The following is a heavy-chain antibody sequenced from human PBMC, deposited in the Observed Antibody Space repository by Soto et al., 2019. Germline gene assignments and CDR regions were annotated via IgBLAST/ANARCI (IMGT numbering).Heavy chain of an antibody. D-gene: IGHD2-2*01. Sequence: QLQLQESGSGLVKPSQTLSLTCAVSGGSISSGGYSWSWIRQPPGKGLEWIGYIYHSGSTYYNPSLKSRVTISVDRAKDQLSLKRSSVSAGDTAVYYGARVPDRWGQGTLVSVSS. CDR3: ARVPDR. V-gene: IGHV4-30-2*01. CDR2: IYHSGST. CDR1: GGSISSGGYS. J-gene: IGHJ5*02.